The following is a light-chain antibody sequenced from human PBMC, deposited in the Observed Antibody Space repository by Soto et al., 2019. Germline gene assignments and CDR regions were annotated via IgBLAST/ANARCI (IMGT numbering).Light chain of an antibody. V-gene: IGKV3-11*01. J-gene: IGKJ3*01. Sequence: EIVLTQSPATLSLSPGEIATLSCRASQSVSSYLAWYQQKPGQAPRLLIYDASNRATGIPARFSGSGSGTDFTLTISSLEPEDFAVYYCQQRSNWLFTFGPGNKVDIK. CDR1: QSVSSY. CDR2: DAS. CDR3: QQRSNWLFT.